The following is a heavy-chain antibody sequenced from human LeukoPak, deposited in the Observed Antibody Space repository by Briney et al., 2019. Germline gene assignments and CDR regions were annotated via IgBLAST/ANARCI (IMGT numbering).Heavy chain of an antibody. CDR1: GFTFSSYA. D-gene: IGHD4-11*01. J-gene: IGHJ6*02. V-gene: IGHV3-23*01. CDR3: ARATTVTSDYYYYGMDV. CDR2: ISGSGGST. Sequence: PGGSLRLSCAASGFTFSSYAMSWVRQAPGKGLEWVSAISGSGGSTYYADSVKGRFTISRDNSKNTLYLQMNSLRAEDTAVYYCARATTVTSDYYYYGMDVWGQGTTVTVSS.